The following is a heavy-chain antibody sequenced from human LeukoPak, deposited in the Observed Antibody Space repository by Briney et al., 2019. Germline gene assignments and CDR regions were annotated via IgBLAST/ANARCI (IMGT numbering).Heavy chain of an antibody. CDR3: ARLGHYWSVIDY. CDR1: GASLSSSDYY. J-gene: IGHJ4*02. Sequence: SETLSLTCTVSGASLSSSDYYWGWIRQPPGKGLEWIESIYYGGSTYYNPSLRSRVTISVDTSQNQLSLKLRSVTAADTAIYYCARLGHYWSVIDYWGQGTLVTVSS. V-gene: IGHV4-39*01. CDR2: IYYGGST. D-gene: IGHD3-3*02.